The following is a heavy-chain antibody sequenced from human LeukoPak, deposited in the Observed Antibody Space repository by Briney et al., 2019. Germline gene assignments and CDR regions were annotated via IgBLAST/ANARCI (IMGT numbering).Heavy chain of an antibody. CDR1: GYSFSSYW. J-gene: IGHJ3*02. CDR3: ARGESRYIVVTPVAFDI. CDR2: IYPGDSDT. Sequence: GESLKISCKGSGYSFSSYWIGWVRQMPGKDLEWMGIIYPGDSDTRYSPSFQGQVTISADKSISTAYLQWSSLKASDTAMYYCARGESRYIVVTPVAFDIWGQGTMVTVSS. D-gene: IGHD5-12*01. V-gene: IGHV5-51*01.